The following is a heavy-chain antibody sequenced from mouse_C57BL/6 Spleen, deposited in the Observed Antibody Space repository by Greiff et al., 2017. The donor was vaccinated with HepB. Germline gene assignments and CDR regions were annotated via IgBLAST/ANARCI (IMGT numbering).Heavy chain of an antibody. Sequence: EVHLVESGGVLAKPGGSLKLSCAASGFTFSSYAMSWVRQTPEKRLEWVATISAGGSYTYYPDNVKGRFTIARDNDKNNRYLQMGHLKAEDTAMYYCARASEAYWGQGTLVTVSA. D-gene: IGHD3-1*01. CDR2: ISAGGSYT. CDR3: ARASEAY. CDR1: GFTFSSYA. V-gene: IGHV5-4*01. J-gene: IGHJ3*01.